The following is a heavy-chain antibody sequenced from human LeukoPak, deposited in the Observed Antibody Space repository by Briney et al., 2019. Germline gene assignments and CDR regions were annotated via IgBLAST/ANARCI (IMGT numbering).Heavy chain of an antibody. Sequence: SVKVSCKASGYTFTSYYIHWVRQAPGQGLEWMGGIIPIFGTANYAQKFQGRVTITADESTSTAYMELSSLRSEDTAVYYCARVGGDVVVPAFGRGFDPWGQGTLVTVSS. J-gene: IGHJ5*02. CDR1: GYTFTSYY. V-gene: IGHV1-69*13. D-gene: IGHD2-2*01. CDR3: ARVGGDVVVPAFGRGFDP. CDR2: IIPIFGTA.